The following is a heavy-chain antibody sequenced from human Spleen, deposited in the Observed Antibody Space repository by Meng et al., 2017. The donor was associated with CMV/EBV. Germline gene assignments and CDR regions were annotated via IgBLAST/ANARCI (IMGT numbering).Heavy chain of an antibody. J-gene: IGHJ5*02. V-gene: IGHV3-21*04. D-gene: IGHD4-23*01. CDR3: ASAFRSRGVTASFDP. CDR2: ISSSSTYI. Sequence: GESLKISXAASGFTFISYSINWVRQAPGKGLEWVSTISSSSTYIYYGDSVKGRVTVSRDNAKNSVYLQMNSLRAEDTAFYYCASAFRSRGVTASFDPWGQGTLVTVSS. CDR1: GFTFISYS.